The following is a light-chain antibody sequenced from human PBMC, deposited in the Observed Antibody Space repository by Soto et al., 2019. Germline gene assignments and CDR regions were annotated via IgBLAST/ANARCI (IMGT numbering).Light chain of an antibody. CDR3: QQGLSFPLT. Sequence: DIPMTQSPSSVAASVGDRVTITCRSIQEISSWLAWYQQKPGNPPTLLIFGATRLQNGVPSRFSGSGSGTDFSLTISSLQPEDFATYHCQQGLSFPLTFGGGTKVEIK. CDR2: GAT. J-gene: IGKJ4*01. V-gene: IGKV1-12*01. CDR1: QEISSW.